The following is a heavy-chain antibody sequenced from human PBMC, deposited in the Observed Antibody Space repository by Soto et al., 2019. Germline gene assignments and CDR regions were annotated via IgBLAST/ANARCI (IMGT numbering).Heavy chain of an antibody. D-gene: IGHD6-6*01. CDR1: GYTFTGYY. Sequence: ASMKVSCKASGYTFTGYYMHWLRQAPGQGLEWMGWINPNSGGTNYAQKFQGRVTMTRDTSISTAYMELSRLRSDDTAVYYCARDMGSSTSGGYWGQGTLVTVSS. CDR2: INPNSGGT. V-gene: IGHV1-2*02. CDR3: ARDMGSSTSGGY. J-gene: IGHJ4*02.